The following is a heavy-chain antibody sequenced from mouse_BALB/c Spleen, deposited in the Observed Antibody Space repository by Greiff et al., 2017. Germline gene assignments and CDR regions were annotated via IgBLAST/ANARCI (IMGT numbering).Heavy chain of an antibody. CDR1: GFTFSSYA. CDR3: ARLGRNYFDY. D-gene: IGHD4-1*01. CDR2: ISSGGSYT. Sequence: EVKVEESGGGLVKPGGSLKLSCAASGFTFSSYAMSWVRQTPEKRLEWVATISSGGSYTYYPDSVKGRFTISRDNAKNTLYLQMSSLRSEDTAMYYCARLGRNYFDYWGQGTTLTVSS. J-gene: IGHJ2*01. V-gene: IGHV5-9-3*01.